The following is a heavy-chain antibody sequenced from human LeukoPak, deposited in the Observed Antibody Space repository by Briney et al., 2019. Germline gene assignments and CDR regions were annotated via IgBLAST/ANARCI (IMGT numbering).Heavy chain of an antibody. J-gene: IGHJ4*02. V-gene: IGHV4-34*01. CDR2: INHSGST. Sequence: SETLSLTCAVYGGSFSGYYWSWIRQPPGKGLEWIGEINHSGSTNYNPSLKSRVTISVDTSKNQFSLKLSSVTAADTAVYYCARGRGRSGSYNPGSSYDYWGQGTLVTVSS. CDR1: GGSFSGYY. CDR3: ARGRGRSGSYNPGSSYDY. D-gene: IGHD1-26*01.